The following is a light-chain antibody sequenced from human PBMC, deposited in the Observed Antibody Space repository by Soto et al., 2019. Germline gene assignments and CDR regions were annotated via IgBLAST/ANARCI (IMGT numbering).Light chain of an antibody. CDR1: QSVSSNN. CDR2: GTS. Sequence: EIVLTQSPGTLSLSPGERATLSCRASQSVSSNNLNWYQQKPGQAPRLLIYGTSTRTTGIPDRFSGRGSGTDFTLTISRLEPEDFAVYYCHQYASSPWTFGQGTKVEIK. V-gene: IGKV3-20*01. CDR3: HQYASSPWT. J-gene: IGKJ1*01.